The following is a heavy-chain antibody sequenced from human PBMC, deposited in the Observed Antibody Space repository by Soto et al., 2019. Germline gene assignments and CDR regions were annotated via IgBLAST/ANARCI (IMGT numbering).Heavy chain of an antibody. V-gene: IGHV4-39*01. CDR1: GGSISSSSYY. CDR2: IYYSGST. CDR3: ARQWFGELSLPNWFDP. J-gene: IGHJ5*02. D-gene: IGHD3-10*01. Sequence: SETLSLTCTVSGGSISSSSYYWGWIRQPPGKGLEWIGSIYYSGSTYYNPSLKSRVTISVDTSKNQFSLKLSSVTAADTALYYCARQWFGELSLPNWFDPWGQGTLVTVSS.